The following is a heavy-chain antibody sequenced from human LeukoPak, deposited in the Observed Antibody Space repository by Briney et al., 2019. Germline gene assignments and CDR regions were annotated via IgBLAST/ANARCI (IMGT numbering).Heavy chain of an antibody. D-gene: IGHD3-16*01. CDR3: ASAPLGFYDWFDP. CDR2: IIPILGIA. Sequence: SVKVSCKASGGTFSSYAISWVRQAPGQGLEWMGRIIPILGIANYAQKFQGRVMITADKSTSTAYMELSSLRSEDTAVYYCASAPLGFYDWFDPWGQGTLVTVSS. V-gene: IGHV1-69*04. CDR1: GGTFSSYA. J-gene: IGHJ5*02.